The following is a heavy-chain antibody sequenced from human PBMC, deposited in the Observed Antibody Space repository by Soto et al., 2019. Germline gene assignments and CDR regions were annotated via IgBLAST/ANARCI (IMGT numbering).Heavy chain of an antibody. J-gene: IGHJ4*02. Sequence: DYVKGRFTISRDNCKKTLYLQMNSLRAEDTAVYYCAPTRGSELGWVGYWGQGTLVTVSS. V-gene: IGHV3-53*01. D-gene: IGHD6-25*01. CDR3: APTRGSELGWVGY.